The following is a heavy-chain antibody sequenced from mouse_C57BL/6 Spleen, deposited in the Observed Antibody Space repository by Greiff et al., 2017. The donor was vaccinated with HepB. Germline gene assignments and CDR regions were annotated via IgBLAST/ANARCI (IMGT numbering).Heavy chain of an antibody. J-gene: IGHJ1*03. CDR1: GYSFTSYY. V-gene: IGHV1-66*01. Sequence: VKLQESGPELVKPGASVKISCKASGYSFTSYYIHWVKQRPGQGLEWIGWIYPGSGNTKYNEKFKGKATLTADTSSSTAYMQLSSLTSEDSAVYYCARGGYYGSSYWYFDVWGTGTTVTVSS. CDR3: ARGGYYGSSYWYFDV. CDR2: IYPGSGNT. D-gene: IGHD1-1*01.